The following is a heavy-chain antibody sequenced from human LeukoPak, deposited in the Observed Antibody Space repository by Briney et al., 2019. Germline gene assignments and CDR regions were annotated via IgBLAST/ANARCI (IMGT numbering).Heavy chain of an antibody. CDR2: VHYSGST. Sequence: RASETLSLTCTVSGGSISSYYWSWIRQPPGKGLEWIGFVHYSGSTHYNPSLKSRVTISVDTSKNQFSLKLSSVTAADTAVYYCAKGELRYFDWSAPGYWGQGTLVTVSS. J-gene: IGHJ4*02. V-gene: IGHV4-59*12. D-gene: IGHD3-9*01. CDR1: GGSISSYY. CDR3: AKGELRYFDWSAPGY.